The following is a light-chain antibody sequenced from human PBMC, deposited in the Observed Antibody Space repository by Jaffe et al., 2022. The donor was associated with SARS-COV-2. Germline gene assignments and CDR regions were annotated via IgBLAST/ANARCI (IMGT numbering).Light chain of an antibody. CDR3: QQSYSTPYT. J-gene: IGKJ2*01. CDR2: AAS. Sequence: DIQMTQSPSSLSASAGDRVTITCRASQSISGYLNWYQHKPGKAPKFLIYAASSLQSGVPSRFSGSGSGTEFTLTISSLQPEDFATYYCQQSYSTPYTFGQGTKLEIK. V-gene: IGKV1-39*01. CDR1: QSISGY.